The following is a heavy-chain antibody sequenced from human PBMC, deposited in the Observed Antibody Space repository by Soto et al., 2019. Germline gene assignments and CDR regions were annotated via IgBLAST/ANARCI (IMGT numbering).Heavy chain of an antibody. J-gene: IGHJ4*02. CDR2: IYYNGNT. CDR3: ARLRIYCSGVRSYSYFDN. CDR1: GGSISGSSYY. V-gene: IGHV4-39*01. D-gene: IGHD2-15*01. Sequence: SETLSLTCTVSGGSISGSSYYWGWIRQPPGKGLEWIGNIYYNGNTYYNPSLKSRVIISVDTSKNQFSLKLSSVTAADTAVYYCARLRIYCSGVRSYSYFDNWAQETPLPISS.